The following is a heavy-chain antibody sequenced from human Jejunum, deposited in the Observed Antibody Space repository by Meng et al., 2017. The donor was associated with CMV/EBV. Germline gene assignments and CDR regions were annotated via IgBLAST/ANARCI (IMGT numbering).Heavy chain of an antibody. J-gene: IGHJ5*01. CDR2: VTHSGST. CDR1: GGSFTAYY. D-gene: IGHD3-10*01. V-gene: IGHV4-34*01. Sequence: QGQLQQWGARLLQRSGTLSLTCAVYGGSFTAYYWTWIRQAPGKGPEWIGEVTHSGSTTYNPSLASRVSISVDKPKKQFSLTLNSVTAADTAVYYCAKGRANYFGSKHNYFDSRGQGTLVTVSS. CDR3: AKGRANYFGSKHNYFDS.